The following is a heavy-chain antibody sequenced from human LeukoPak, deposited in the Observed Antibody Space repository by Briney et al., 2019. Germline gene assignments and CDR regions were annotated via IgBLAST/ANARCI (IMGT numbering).Heavy chain of an antibody. CDR3: ARATNYWHTLIEF. Sequence: GGSLRLSCSASGFTFTTYDMTWVRQAPGEGLEWVSTISRSSNYIYYADSVKGRFTISRDNAKNSLYLQMNSLRAEDTAVYYCARATNYWHTLIEFWGQGTLVTVSS. CDR2: ISRSSNYI. V-gene: IGHV3-21*01. CDR1: GFTFTTYD. D-gene: IGHD5-24*01. J-gene: IGHJ4*02.